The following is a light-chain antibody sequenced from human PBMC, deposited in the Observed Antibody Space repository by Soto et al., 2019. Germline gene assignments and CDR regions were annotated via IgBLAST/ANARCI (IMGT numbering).Light chain of an antibody. CDR3: QEYGSSRRT. CDR2: DAS. CDR1: QSVSSSY. V-gene: IGKV3-20*01. J-gene: IGKJ1*01. Sequence: EIVLTQSPGTLSLSPGERATLSYRASQSVSSSYLAWYQQKPGQAPRLLIYDASSRATGIPDRFSGSGSGTDFTLTISRLEPEDFAVYYCQEYGSSRRTFGQGTKVEIK.